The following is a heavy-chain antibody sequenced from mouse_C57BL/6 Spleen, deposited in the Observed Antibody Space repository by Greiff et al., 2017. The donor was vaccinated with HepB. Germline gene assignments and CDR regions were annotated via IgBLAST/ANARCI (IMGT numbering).Heavy chain of an antibody. J-gene: IGHJ3*01. V-gene: IGHV5-6*02. CDR2: ISSGGSYT. CDR1: GFTFSSYG. CDR3: ARDRWFAY. Sequence: EVKLEESGGDLVKPGGSLKLSCAASGFTFSSYGMSWVRQTPDKRLEWVATISSGGSYTYYPDSVKGRFTISRDNAKNTLYLQMSSLKSEDTAMYYCARDRWFAYWGQGTLVTVSA.